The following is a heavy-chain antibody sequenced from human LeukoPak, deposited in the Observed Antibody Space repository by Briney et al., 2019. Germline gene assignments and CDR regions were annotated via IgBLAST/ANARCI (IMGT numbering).Heavy chain of an antibody. CDR2: ISYDGDRK. CDR1: GFTFSSYA. CDR3: ARDRVATD. D-gene: IGHD5-12*01. J-gene: IGHJ4*02. Sequence: GGSLRLSCAVSGFTFSSYAMHWVRQAPGKGLEWVAVISYDGDRKYHAESVKGRFTISRDNSKNTLYLQMNSLTVEDTAVYYCARDRVATDWGQGTLVTVSS. V-gene: IGHV3-30-3*01.